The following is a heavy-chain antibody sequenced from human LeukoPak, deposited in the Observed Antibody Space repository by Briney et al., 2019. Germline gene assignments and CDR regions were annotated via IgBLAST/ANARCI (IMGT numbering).Heavy chain of an antibody. CDR1: GFTFSTYA. Sequence: GGSLRLSCAASGFTFSTYAMSWVRQAPGTGLEWVSAFGGGGNTYYADSVKGRFTISRDSSKNTLYLQMNSLRVEDTAVYFCAKVKWKLIGYFDYWGQGTLVTVSS. CDR2: FGGGGNT. CDR3: AKVKWKLIGYFDY. V-gene: IGHV3-23*01. J-gene: IGHJ4*02. D-gene: IGHD1-20*01.